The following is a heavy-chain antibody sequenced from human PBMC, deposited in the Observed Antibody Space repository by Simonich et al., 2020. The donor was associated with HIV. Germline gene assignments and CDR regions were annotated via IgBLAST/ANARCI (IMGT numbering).Heavy chain of an antibody. CDR3: ARDVDC. Sequence: QVQLVQSGAEVKKPGASVKVSCKASGYTFTTYYLDWVRQVPGQGLEWMGRINPTSGGTNYAQKFQGRVTMTRDTTISTAYMELSSLRSDDTAVYYCARDVDCWGQGTLVTVSS. V-gene: IGHV1-2*06. CDR1: GYTFTTYY. CDR2: INPTSGGT. J-gene: IGHJ4*02.